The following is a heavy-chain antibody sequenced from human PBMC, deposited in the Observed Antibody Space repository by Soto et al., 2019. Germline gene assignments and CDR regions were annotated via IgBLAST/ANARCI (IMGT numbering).Heavy chain of an antibody. V-gene: IGHV3-48*01. Sequence: EVQLVESGGGLVQPGGSLRLSCAASGFTFSSYSMNWVRQAPGKGLEWVSYISSSSSTIYYADSVKGRFTISRDNAKNSLYRQMNILRAEDTAVYYCAREEGLLHWFDPWGQGTLVTVSS. CDR2: ISSSSSTI. J-gene: IGHJ5*02. CDR1: GFTFSSYS. CDR3: AREEGLLHWFDP. D-gene: IGHD2-15*01.